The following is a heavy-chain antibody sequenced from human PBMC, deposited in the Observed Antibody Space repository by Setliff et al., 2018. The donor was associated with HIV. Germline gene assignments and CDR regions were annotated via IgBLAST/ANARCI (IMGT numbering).Heavy chain of an antibody. D-gene: IGHD3-10*01. J-gene: IGHJ4*02. CDR1: GGSFNDYY. CDR2: IDHSGST. Sequence: PSETLSLTCAVYGGSFNDYYWTWIRQPPGKGLEWIGEIDHSGSTKYHASLKSRVTISIDTSKNQISLKLSSLTAADTAVYYCARGLNYYGSGSYLPLGYWGQGTLVTVSS. V-gene: IGHV4-34*01. CDR3: ARGLNYYGSGSYLPLGY.